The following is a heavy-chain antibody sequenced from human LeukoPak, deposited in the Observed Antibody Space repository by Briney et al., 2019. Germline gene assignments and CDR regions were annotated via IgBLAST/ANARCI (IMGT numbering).Heavy chain of an antibody. CDR3: TTDISYYYDSSGYYYGFDY. CDR1: GFTFSNAW. CDR2: IKSKTDGGTT. J-gene: IGHJ4*02. D-gene: IGHD3-22*01. V-gene: IGHV3-15*01. Sequence: GGSLRLSCAASGFTFSNAWMSWGRQAPGKGLEWGGRIKSKTDGGTTDYAAPVKGRFTISKDHSKNTLYLKMNSLKTEDTAVYYCTTDISYYYDSSGYYYGFDYWGQGTLVTVSS.